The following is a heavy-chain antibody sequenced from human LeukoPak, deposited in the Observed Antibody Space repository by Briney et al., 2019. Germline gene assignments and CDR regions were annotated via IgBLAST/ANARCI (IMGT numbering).Heavy chain of an antibody. CDR1: GGSFSGSY. CDR3: AREVLYYYDSSGYADY. Sequence: PSETLSLTCAVYGGSFSGSYWSWIRQPPGKGLEWIGEINHSGSTNYNPSLKSRVTISVDTSKNQFSLKLSSVTAADTAVYYCAREVLYYYDSSGYADYWGQGTLVTVSS. CDR2: INHSGST. D-gene: IGHD3-22*01. V-gene: IGHV4-34*01. J-gene: IGHJ4*02.